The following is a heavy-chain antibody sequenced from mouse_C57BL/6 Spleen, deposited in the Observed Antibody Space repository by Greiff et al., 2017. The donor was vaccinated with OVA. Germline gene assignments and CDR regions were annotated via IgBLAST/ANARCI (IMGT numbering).Heavy chain of an antibody. D-gene: IGHD1-1*01. J-gene: IGHJ4*01. CDR3: ARSEVITTVVATRYYAMDY. Sequence: QVHVKQSGAELVKPGASVKISCKASGYAFSSYWMNWVKQRPGKGLEWIGQIYPGDGDTNYNGKFKGKATLTADKSSSTAYMQLSSLTSEDSAVYFCARSEVITTVVATRYYAMDYWGQGTSVTVSS. CDR1: GYAFSSYW. CDR2: IYPGDGDT. V-gene: IGHV1-80*01.